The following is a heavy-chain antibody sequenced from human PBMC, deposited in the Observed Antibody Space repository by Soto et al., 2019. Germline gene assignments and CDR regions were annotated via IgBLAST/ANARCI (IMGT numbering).Heavy chain of an antibody. V-gene: IGHV1-8*01. Sequence: QVQLVQSGAEVKKPGASVKVSCKASGYTFTSYDINWVRQATGQGLEWMGWMSPNSGNTGYAQKFQGRVTMTRNTXIXTXSMELSSLRSEDTAVYYCARGGPHDYGDYDPRRLGYWGQGTLVTVSS. J-gene: IGHJ4*02. CDR3: ARGGPHDYGDYDPRRLGY. D-gene: IGHD4-17*01. CDR1: GYTFTSYD. CDR2: MSPNSGNT.